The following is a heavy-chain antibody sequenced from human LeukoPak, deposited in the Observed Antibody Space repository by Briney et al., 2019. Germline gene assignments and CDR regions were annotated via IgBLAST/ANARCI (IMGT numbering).Heavy chain of an antibody. Sequence: ASMKVSCKASGYTFTGYYMHWVRQAPGQGLEWMGWINPNSGGTNYAQKFQGRVTMTRDTSISTAYMELSRLRSDDTAVYYCARSHYSGSYYVVDYWGQGTLVTVSS. V-gene: IGHV1-2*02. CDR3: ARSHYSGSYYVVDY. CDR1: GYTFTGYY. J-gene: IGHJ4*02. D-gene: IGHD1-26*01. CDR2: INPNSGGT.